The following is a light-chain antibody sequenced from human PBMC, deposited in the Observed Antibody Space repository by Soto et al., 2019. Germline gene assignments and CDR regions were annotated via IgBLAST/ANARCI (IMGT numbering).Light chain of an antibody. J-gene: IGKJ1*01. CDR3: QQSYSFTRK. V-gene: IGKV1-39*01. CDR1: QSIREY. Sequence: DIQMTQSPSSLSASVGDTVTFTCRASQSIREYLNWYQQKPGKAPTLLIYAASNLDNGVPSRFTRSGSGTTFPLTIRSLHPEVFATDYCQQSYSFTRKFGQVTKVDIX. CDR2: AAS.